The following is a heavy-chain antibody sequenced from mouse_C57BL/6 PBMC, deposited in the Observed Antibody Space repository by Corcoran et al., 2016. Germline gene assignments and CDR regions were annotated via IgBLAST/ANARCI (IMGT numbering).Heavy chain of an antibody. Sequence: QIQLVQSAPELKKPGETVKISCKASGYTFTTYGMSWVKQAPGKGLKWMGWINTYSGVPTYADDFKGRFAFSLETSASTAYLQINNLKNEDTATYFCARAYDYDGYYFDYWGQGTTLTVSS. CDR3: ARAYDYDGYYFDY. V-gene: IGHV9-3*01. D-gene: IGHD2-4*01. CDR1: GYTFTTYG. CDR2: INTYSGVP. J-gene: IGHJ2*01.